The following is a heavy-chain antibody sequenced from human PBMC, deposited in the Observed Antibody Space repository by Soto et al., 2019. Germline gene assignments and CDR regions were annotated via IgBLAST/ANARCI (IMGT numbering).Heavy chain of an antibody. D-gene: IGHD6-19*01. J-gene: IGHJ4*02. Sequence: GASVKVSCKVSGYTFTRYTMNWVRQAPGQRLEWMGWINPDNGNTKSSQKFQDRVIITRDTSASTAYMDLSSLRSEDTAVYYCARDFYAGVAGSAGWGYFDYWGQGTLVTVSS. V-gene: IGHV1-3*01. CDR3: ARDFYAGVAGSAGWGYFDY. CDR2: INPDNGNT. CDR1: GYTFTRYT.